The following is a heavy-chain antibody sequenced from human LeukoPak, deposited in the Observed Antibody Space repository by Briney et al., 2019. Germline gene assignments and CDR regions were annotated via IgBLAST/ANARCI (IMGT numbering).Heavy chain of an antibody. J-gene: IGHJ4*02. CDR3: ARTVPLSYYYDSSGYYYDY. D-gene: IGHD3-22*01. CDR2: IYFSGST. V-gene: IGHV4-59*13. CDR1: GGSISSNY. Sequence: SETLSLTCAISGGSISSNYWSWIRQPPGKGLEWIGYIYFSGSTKYNPSLKSRVTIPIDTSKNQFSLKLNSLTPADTAVYYCARTVPLSYYYDSSGYYYDYWGQGTLVTVSS.